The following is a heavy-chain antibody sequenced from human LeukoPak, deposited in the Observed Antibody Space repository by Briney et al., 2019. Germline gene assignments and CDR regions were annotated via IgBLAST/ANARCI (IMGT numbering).Heavy chain of an antibody. CDR1: GGSDNSPPYL. Sequence: SDPLSLPCTVSGGSDNSPPYLGRWIRQAPGKVLDWIGSDYYSRLNYYSLSLKNQVTISVDTSMNQFSLNLSSVTAPGTSVCYWARLTGYDCKSSYDYWGQGTLVTVSS. D-gene: IGHD5-12*01. J-gene: IGHJ4*02. CDR3: ARLTGYDCKSSYDY. CDR2: DYYSRLN. V-gene: IGHV4-39*07.